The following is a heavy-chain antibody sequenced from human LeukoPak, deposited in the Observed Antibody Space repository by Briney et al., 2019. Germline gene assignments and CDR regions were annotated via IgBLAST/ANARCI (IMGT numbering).Heavy chain of an antibody. CDR1: GFTFSSYT. Sequence: GGSLRLSCAASGFTFSSYTMSWVRQAPGKGLEWVAVISYDGSNKYYADSVKGRFTISRDNSKNTLYLQMNSLRAEDTAVYYCARKSFWSGYNWFDPWGQGTLVTVSS. D-gene: IGHD3-3*01. CDR3: ARKSFWSGYNWFDP. V-gene: IGHV3-30-3*01. J-gene: IGHJ5*02. CDR2: ISYDGSNK.